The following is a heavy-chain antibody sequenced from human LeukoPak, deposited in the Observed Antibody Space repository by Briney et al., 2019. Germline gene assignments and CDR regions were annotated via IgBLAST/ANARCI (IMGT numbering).Heavy chain of an antibody. CDR3: TRDPNLLGGTAMVDY. CDR1: GYTFTSYG. D-gene: IGHD5-18*01. J-gene: IGHJ4*02. CDR2: ISAYNGNT. Sequence: ASVKVSCKASGYTFTSYGISWVRQAPGQGLEWMGWISAYNGNTNYAQKLQGRVTITADESTSTAYMELSSLRSEDTAVYYCTRDPNLLGGTAMVDYWGQGTLVTVS. V-gene: IGHV1-18*01.